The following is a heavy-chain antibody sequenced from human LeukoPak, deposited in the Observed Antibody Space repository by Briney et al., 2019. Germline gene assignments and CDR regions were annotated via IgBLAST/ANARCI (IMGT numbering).Heavy chain of an antibody. CDR3: AKRGIVIRAVIIIGFHKEAYYFDY. V-gene: IGHV3-23*01. Sequence: GGSLRLSCVVSGITLSNYGMSWVRQAPGKGLEWVSGISERGGSTNYADSVKGRFIISRDTSKNTVCLQMNSLRVEDTAVYFCAKRGIVIRAVIIIGFHKEAYYFDYWGQGILVTVSS. CDR1: GITLSNYG. D-gene: IGHD3-10*01. CDR2: ISERGGST. J-gene: IGHJ4*02.